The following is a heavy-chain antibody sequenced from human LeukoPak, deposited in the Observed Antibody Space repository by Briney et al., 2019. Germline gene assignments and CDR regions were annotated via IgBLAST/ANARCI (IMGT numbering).Heavy chain of an antibody. J-gene: IGHJ4*02. V-gene: IGHV4-34*01. CDR2: INHSGST. Sequence: PSETLSLTCAVYGGSFSGYYWSWIRQPPGKGLEWIGEINHSGSTNYNPSLKSRVTISVDTSKNQSSLKLSSVTAADTAVYYCARGLNKYCSGGSCYSGSWGQGTLVTVSS. CDR3: ARGLNKYCSGGSCYSGS. CDR1: GGSFSGYY. D-gene: IGHD2-15*01.